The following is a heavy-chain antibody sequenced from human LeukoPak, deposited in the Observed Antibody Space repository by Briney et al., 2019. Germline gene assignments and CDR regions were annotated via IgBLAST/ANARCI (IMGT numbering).Heavy chain of an antibody. CDR1: GGSISSYY. CDR3: ARGSVAGTRGVFDY. D-gene: IGHD6-19*01. V-gene: IGHV4-59*01. CDR2: IYYSGST. Sequence: SETLSLTCTVSGGSISSYYWSWIRQPPGKGLEWIGYIYYSGSTNYNPSLKSRVTISVDTSKNQFSLKLSSVTAADTAVYYCARGSVAGTRGVFDYWGQGTLVTVSS. J-gene: IGHJ4*02.